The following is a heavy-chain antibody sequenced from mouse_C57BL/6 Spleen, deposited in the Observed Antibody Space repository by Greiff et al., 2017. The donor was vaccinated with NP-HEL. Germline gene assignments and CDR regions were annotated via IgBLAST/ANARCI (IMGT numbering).Heavy chain of an antibody. CDR2: IDPETGGT. Sequence: VQLQQSGAELVRPGASVTLSCKASGYTFTDYEMHWVKQTPVHGLEWIGAIDPETGGTAYNQKFKGKAILTADKSSSTAYMELRSLTSEDSAVYYCTRSPITTVEGGYFDYWGQGTTLTVSS. CDR1: GYTFTDYE. D-gene: IGHD1-1*01. CDR3: TRSPITTVEGGYFDY. V-gene: IGHV1-15*01. J-gene: IGHJ2*01.